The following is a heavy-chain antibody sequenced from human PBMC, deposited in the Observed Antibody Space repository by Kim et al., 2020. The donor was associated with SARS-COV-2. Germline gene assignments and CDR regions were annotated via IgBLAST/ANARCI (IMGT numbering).Heavy chain of an antibody. CDR1: GFAFNDYW. D-gene: IGHD3-10*01. CDR3: TRGLSGSGRGSDP. J-gene: IGHJ5*02. Sequence: GGSLRLSCAACGFAFNDYWMTWIRQAPGKGLEWVAGIKHDGSEKLYADSVKGRFTISRDNAKTSLYLQMNSLRVEDMAVYYCTRGLSGSGRGSDPWGPG. V-gene: IGHV3-7*05. CDR2: IKHDGSEK.